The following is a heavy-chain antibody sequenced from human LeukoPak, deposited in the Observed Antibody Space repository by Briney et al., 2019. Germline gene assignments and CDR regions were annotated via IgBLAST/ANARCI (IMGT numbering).Heavy chain of an antibody. CDR2: IYSSGIT. CDR3: ARALVARAYYYMDV. V-gene: IGHV4-4*07. CDR1: GGSVSTYY. J-gene: IGHJ6*03. D-gene: IGHD5-12*01. Sequence: SETLSLTCTVSGGSVSTYYWNWIRQSAGKGLEWIGRIYSSGITDYSPSLKSRATMSVDTSNNQFSLRLTSVTAADTAVYYCARALVARAYYYMDVSGKGTTVTVFS.